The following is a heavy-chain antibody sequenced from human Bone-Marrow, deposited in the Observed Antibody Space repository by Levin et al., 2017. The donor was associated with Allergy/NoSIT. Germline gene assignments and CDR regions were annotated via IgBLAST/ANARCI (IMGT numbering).Heavy chain of an antibody. Sequence: PGGSLRLSCAASGFTFSSYSMNWVRQAPGKGLEWVSYISSSSSTIYYADSVKGRFTISRDNAKNSLYLQMNSLRDEDTAVYYCARGTRPKYYDYIWGSYRYMDYWGQGTLVTVSS. V-gene: IGHV3-48*02. CDR3: ARGTRPKYYDYIWGSYRYMDY. D-gene: IGHD3-16*02. CDR1: GFTFSSYS. J-gene: IGHJ4*02. CDR2: ISSSSSTI.